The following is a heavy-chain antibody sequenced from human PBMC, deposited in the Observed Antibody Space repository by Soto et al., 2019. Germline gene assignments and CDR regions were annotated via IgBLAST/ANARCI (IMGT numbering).Heavy chain of an antibody. CDR1: GFTFSSYW. Sequence: GGSLRLSCAASGFTFSSYWMHWVRQAPGKGLVWVSRINSDGSSTSYADSVKGRFTISRDNAKNTLYLQMNSLRAEDTAVYYCARGGGSGWYYFDYWGQGTLVTVSS. CDR3: ARGGGSGWYYFDY. V-gene: IGHV3-74*01. J-gene: IGHJ4*02. D-gene: IGHD6-19*01. CDR2: INSDGSST.